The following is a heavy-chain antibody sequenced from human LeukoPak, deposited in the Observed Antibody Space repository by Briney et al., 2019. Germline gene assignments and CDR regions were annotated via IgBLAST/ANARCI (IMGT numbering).Heavy chain of an antibody. CDR1: GFTFSSYG. D-gene: IGHD4-23*01. CDR3: AKDRTYGGKVDY. Sequence: QAGGSLRLSCAASGFTFSSYGMHWVRQAPGKGLEWVAVISYDGSNKYYADSVKGRFTISRDNSKNTLYLQMNSLRAEDTAVYYCAKDRTYGGKVDYWGQGTLVTVSS. V-gene: IGHV3-30*18. J-gene: IGHJ4*02. CDR2: ISYDGSNK.